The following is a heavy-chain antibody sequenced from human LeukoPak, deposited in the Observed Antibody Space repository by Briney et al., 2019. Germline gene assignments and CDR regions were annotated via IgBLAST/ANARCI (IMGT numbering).Heavy chain of an antibody. CDR3: ARLGNRDAFDI. D-gene: IGHD1-14*01. V-gene: IGHV3-21*01. CDR1: GFTFSSYS. CDR2: ISSSSSYI. Sequence: GGSLRLSCAASGFTFSSYSMNWVRQAPGKGLEWVSSISSSSSYIYYADSVKGRFTISGDNAKNSLYLQMNSLRAEDTAVYYCARLGNRDAFDIWGQGTMVTVSS. J-gene: IGHJ3*02.